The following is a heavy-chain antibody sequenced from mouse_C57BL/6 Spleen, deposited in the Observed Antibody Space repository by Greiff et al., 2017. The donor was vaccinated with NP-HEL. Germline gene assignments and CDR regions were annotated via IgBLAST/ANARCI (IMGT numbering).Heavy chain of an antibody. CDR3: ARSRDYSNFFDV. CDR1: GYTFTSYW. CDR2: IDPSDSYT. D-gene: IGHD2-5*01. V-gene: IGHV1-50*01. J-gene: IGHJ1*03. Sequence: QVQLQQPGAELVKPGASVKLSCKASGYTFTSYWMQWVKQRPGQGLEWIGEIDPSDSYTNYNQKFKGKATLTVDTSSSTAYMQLSSLTSEDSAVYYCARSRDYSNFFDVWGTGTTVTVSS.